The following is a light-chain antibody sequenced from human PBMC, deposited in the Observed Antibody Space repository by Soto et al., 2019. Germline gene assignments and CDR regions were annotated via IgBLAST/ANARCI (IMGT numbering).Light chain of an antibody. CDR2: VAS. V-gene: IGKV3-15*01. CDR3: QQFNNWPHT. CDR1: RGVSANY. J-gene: IGKJ2*01. Sequence: ENLLTQSPGTLSLSPGEGATLSCRASRGVSANYLAWYQQKPGQAPTLLIYVASYRATGIPARFSGSGSGTEYTLTISNLQAEDFAVYYCQQFNNWPHTFGQGTRLEIK.